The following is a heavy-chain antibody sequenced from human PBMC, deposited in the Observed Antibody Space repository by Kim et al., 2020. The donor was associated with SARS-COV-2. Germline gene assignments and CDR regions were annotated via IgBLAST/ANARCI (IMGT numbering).Heavy chain of an antibody. CDR1: GFTFSSYG. CDR3: AREAPEPYGDRTFYYYYGMDV. Sequence: GGSLRLSCAASGFTFSSYGMHWVRQAPGKGLEWVAVIWYDGSNKYYADSVKGRFTISRDNSKNTLYLQMNSLRAEDTAVYYCAREAPEPYGDRTFYYYYGMDVWGQGTTVTVSS. D-gene: IGHD4-17*01. CDR2: IWYDGSNK. V-gene: IGHV3-33*08. J-gene: IGHJ6*02.